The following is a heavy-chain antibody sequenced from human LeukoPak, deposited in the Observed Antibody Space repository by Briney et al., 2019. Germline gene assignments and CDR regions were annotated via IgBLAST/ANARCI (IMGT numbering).Heavy chain of an antibody. Sequence: GGSLRLSCAASGFTFDDYAMHWVRQAPGKGLEWVSGISWNSGSIGYADSVKGRFTISRDNAKNSLYLQMNSLRAEDTAVYYCAKEFTMIVVSYRHWGQGTLVTVSS. V-gene: IGHV3-9*01. CDR1: GFTFDDYA. CDR2: ISWNSGSI. CDR3: AKEFTMIVVSYRH. D-gene: IGHD3-22*01. J-gene: IGHJ4*02.